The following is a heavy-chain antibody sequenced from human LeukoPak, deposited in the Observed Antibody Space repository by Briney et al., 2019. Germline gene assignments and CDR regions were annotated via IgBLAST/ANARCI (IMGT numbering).Heavy chain of an antibody. V-gene: IGHV4-34*01. D-gene: IGHD4-11*01. J-gene: IGHJ2*01. CDR2: INHSGST. CDR1: GGSFSGYY. CDR3: ARGSPTPNSRYFDL. Sequence: SETLSLTCAVYGGSFSGYYWSWIRQPPGKGLEWIGEINHSGSTNYNPSLKSRVTISVDTSKNQFSLKLSSVTAADTAVYYCARGSPTPNSRYFDLWGRGTLVTVSS.